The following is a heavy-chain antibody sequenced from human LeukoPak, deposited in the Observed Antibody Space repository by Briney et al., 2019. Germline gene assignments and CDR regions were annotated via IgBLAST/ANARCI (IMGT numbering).Heavy chain of an antibody. CDR2: INPNTGGT. V-gene: IGHV1-2*02. CDR1: GYTFTGYY. J-gene: IGHJ4*02. CDR3: ARGNGDWNPYFDY. D-gene: IGHD1-1*01. Sequence: ASVKVSCKASGYTFTGYYMHWVRQAPGQGLEWVGWINPNTGGTNYAQKFQGRVTLTRDTSISTAYIELNRLTSDDTAVYYCARGNGDWNPYFDYWGQGTLVTVSS.